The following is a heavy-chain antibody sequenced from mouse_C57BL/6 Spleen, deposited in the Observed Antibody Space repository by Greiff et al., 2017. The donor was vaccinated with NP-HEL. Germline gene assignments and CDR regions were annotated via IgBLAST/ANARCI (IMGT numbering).Heavy chain of an antibody. CDR1: GFSFNTYA. V-gene: IGHV10-1*01. CDR2: IRSKSNNYAT. Sequence: DAGGGLVQPKGSLKLSCAASGFSFNTYAMNWVRQAPGKGLEWVARIRSKSNNYATYYADSVKDRFTISRDDSESMLYLQMNNLKTEDTAMYYCVRQDWYFDVWGTGTTVTVSS. CDR3: VRQDWYFDV. J-gene: IGHJ1*03.